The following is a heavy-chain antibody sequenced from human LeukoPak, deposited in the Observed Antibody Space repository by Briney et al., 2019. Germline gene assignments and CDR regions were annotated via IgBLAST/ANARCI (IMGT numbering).Heavy chain of an antibody. CDR3: AKVEGLSPGRVYYYDSSGYPDY. CDR2: ISGSGGST. J-gene: IGHJ4*02. CDR1: GFTFSSYA. D-gene: IGHD3-22*01. Sequence: GGSLRLSCAASGFTFSSYAMSWVRQAPGKGLEWVSAISGSGGSTYYADSVKGRFTISRDNSKNTLYLQMNSLRAEDTAVYYCAKVEGLSPGRVYYYDSSGYPDYWGQGTLVTVSS. V-gene: IGHV3-23*01.